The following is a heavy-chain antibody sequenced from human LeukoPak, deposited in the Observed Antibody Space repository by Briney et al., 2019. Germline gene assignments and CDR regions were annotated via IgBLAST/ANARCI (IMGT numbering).Heavy chain of an antibody. J-gene: IGHJ6*03. CDR3: AKEVLVMNYYYYMDV. V-gene: IGHV3-7*03. D-gene: IGHD3-16*01. CDR1: GFTFSSYW. CDR2: IKEDGSEK. Sequence: GGSLRLSCAASGFTFSSYWMSWVRQAPGKGLEWVANIKEDGSEKYYVDSVKGRFTISRDNSKNTLYLQMNSLRAEDTAVYYCAKEVLVMNYYYYMDVWGKGTTVTVSS.